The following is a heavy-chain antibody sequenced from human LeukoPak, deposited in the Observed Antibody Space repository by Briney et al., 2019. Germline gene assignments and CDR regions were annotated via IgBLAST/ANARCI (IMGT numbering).Heavy chain of an antibody. J-gene: IGHJ4*02. CDR1: GYSFTSYW. D-gene: IGHD3-9*01. Sequence: GESLKISCKGSGYSFTSYWIGWVRQMPGKVLEWMGIIYPGDSDTRYSPSFQGQVTISADKSISTAYLQWSSLKASDTAMYYCTRLGPYERDGILTGYYIDYWGQGTLVTVSS. V-gene: IGHV5-51*01. CDR2: IYPGDSDT. CDR3: TRLGPYERDGILTGYYIDY.